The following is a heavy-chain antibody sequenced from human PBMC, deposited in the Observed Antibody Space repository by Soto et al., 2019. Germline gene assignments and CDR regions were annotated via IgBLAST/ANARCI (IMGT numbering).Heavy chain of an antibody. Sequence: SQTLSLTWPFSFGSISSSSCDLGFILQPPLKVLEWIGSIYYSGSTYYNPSLKSRVTISVDTSKNQFSLKLSSVTAADTAVYYCARHRITMIVVVTQYNWFDTWGQGTLVTVSS. D-gene: IGHD3-22*01. CDR2: IYYSGST. V-gene: IGHV4-39*01. CDR1: FGSISSSSCD. CDR3: ARHRITMIVVVTQYNWFDT. J-gene: IGHJ5*02.